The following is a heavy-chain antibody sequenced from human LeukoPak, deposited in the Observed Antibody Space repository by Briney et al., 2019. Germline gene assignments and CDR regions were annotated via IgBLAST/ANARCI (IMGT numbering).Heavy chain of an antibody. D-gene: IGHD6-13*01. CDR2: INPNSGVI. V-gene: IGHV1-2*02. Sequence: ASVKVSCKTSGYTFTDYYIHWVRQAPGQGLEWMGWINPNSGVINYAQKFQGRVSMTGDTSNSTGYMELSRLTSDDTALYYCARRVGQQQGFDPWGQGTLVTVSS. J-gene: IGHJ5*02. CDR1: GYTFTDYY. CDR3: ARRVGQQQGFDP.